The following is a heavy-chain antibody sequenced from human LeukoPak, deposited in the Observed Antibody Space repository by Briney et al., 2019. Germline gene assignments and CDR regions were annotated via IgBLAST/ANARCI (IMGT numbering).Heavy chain of an antibody. J-gene: IGHJ5*02. CDR1: GYSFTSYW. D-gene: IGHD3-10*01. V-gene: IGHV5-51*01. CDR3: ARSPALRITMVRGVVNWFDP. CDR2: IYPGDSDT. Sequence: GESLKISCKGSGYSFTSYWIGWVRQMPGKGLEWMGIIYPGDSDTRYSPSFQGQVTISADKSISTAYLQWSSLKASDTAMYYCARSPALRITMVRGVVNWFDPWGQGTLVTASS.